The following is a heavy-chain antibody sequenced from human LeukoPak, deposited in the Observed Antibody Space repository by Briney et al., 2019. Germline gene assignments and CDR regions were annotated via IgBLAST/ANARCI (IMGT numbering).Heavy chain of an antibody. D-gene: IGHD4-17*01. CDR1: GFTFSNYS. J-gene: IGHJ4*02. V-gene: IGHV3-23*01. CDR3: AKGRGTTVTAAANY. CDR2: ISGTGGTT. Sequence: QPGGSLRLSCAASGFTFSNYSMSWVRQAPGKRLEWVSTISGTGGTTYYADSAKGRFTISRDNSKNTLFLQFNSLRADDTAVYYCAKGRGTTVTAAANYWGQGTLVTVSS.